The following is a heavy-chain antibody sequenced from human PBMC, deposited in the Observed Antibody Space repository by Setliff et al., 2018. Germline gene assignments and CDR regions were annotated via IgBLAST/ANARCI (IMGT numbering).Heavy chain of an antibody. V-gene: IGHV5-51*01. CDR2: VYPSDPDT. CDR1: GYSSTPYW. J-gene: IGHJ3*02. Sequence: PGESLKISCKASGYSSTPYWIAWVRQMPGKGLEWMGGVYPSDPDTRYSPSFQGQVTIVADKSTSTFYLQWSSLKASDTAMYYCARRKYDAFDIWGQGTMVTVSS. CDR3: ARRKYDAFDI.